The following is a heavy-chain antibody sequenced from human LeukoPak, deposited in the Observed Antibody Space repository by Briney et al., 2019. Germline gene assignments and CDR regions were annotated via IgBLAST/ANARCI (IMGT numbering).Heavy chain of an antibody. CDR3: ARGGVTYWFDP. J-gene: IGHJ5*02. CDR2: INHSGST. Sequence: KSSETLSLTCAVYGGSFSGYYWSWIRQPPGKGLEWIGEINHSGSTNYNPSLKSRVTISVDTSKNQFSLKLSSVTAADTAVYYCARGGVTYWFDPWGQGTLVTVSS. CDR1: GGSFSGYY. V-gene: IGHV4-34*01. D-gene: IGHD2-21*02.